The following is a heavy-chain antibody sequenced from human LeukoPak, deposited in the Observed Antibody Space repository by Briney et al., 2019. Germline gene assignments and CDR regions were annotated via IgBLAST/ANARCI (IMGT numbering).Heavy chain of an antibody. CDR3: TNFDY. CDR1: GLTFSNSD. Sequence: GGALSLSCIVSGLTFSNSDMHWVRQAPGKGLEWVALISSDGTDKYYADSVKGRSAISRDNSKNTLYLQMSSLRADDTAVYYCTNFDYWGQGTLVTVSS. V-gene: IGHV3-30*02. CDR2: ISSDGTDK. J-gene: IGHJ4*02.